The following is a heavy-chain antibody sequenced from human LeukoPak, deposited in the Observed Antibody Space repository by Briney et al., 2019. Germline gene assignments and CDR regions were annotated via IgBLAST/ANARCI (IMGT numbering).Heavy chain of an antibody. D-gene: IGHD3-22*01. CDR3: AREGSGYYTYYFDY. V-gene: IGHV3-33*01. CDR1: GFTFSSYG. CDR2: IWYDGSNK. J-gene: IGHJ4*02. Sequence: GGSLRLSCAASGFTFSSYGMHWVSQAPGKGLEWVAVIWYDGSNKYYADSVKGRFTISRDNSKNTLYLQMNSLRAEDTAVYYCAREGSGYYTYYFDYWGQGTLVTVSS.